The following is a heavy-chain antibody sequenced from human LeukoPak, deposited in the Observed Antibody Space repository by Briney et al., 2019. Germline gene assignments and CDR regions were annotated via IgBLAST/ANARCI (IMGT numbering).Heavy chain of an antibody. J-gene: IGHJ4*02. CDR1: GFTFSSYW. D-gene: IGHD2-8*01. CDR2: IKRDGSEK. Sequence: GGSLRLPCAASGFTFSSYWMSWVRQAPGKGLEWVANIKRDGSEKYYVDSVKGRFTISRDNAENSLYLQMNNLRVDDTAMYYCARDNGAGDYWGQGTLVTVSS. V-gene: IGHV3-7*01. CDR3: ARDNGAGDY.